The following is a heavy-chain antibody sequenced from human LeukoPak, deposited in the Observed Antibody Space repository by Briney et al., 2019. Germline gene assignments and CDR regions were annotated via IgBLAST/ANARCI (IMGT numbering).Heavy chain of an antibody. D-gene: IGHD3-10*01. J-gene: IGHJ6*03. CDR2: IYYSGST. V-gene: IGHV4-39*01. CDR3: ARNIAGDGSGSYLQYYYYMDV. Sequence: SETLSLTCTVSGGSIGSSSYYWGWIRQPPGKGLEWIGSIYYSGSTYYNPSLKSRVTISVDTSKNQFSLKLSSVTAADTAVYYCARNIAGDGSGSYLQYYYYMDVWGKGTTVTISS. CDR1: GGSIGSSSYY.